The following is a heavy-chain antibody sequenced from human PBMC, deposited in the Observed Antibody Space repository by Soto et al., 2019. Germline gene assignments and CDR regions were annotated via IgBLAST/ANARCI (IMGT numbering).Heavy chain of an antibody. CDR1: GGSISSSSYY. Sequence: QLQLQESGPGLVKPSETLSLTCTVSGGSISSSSYYWGWIRQPPGKGLEWIGSIYYSGSTYYNPSLKSRVTIAVDTSKNQFSLKLSSVTAADTAVYYCARRSYGDPDSYGMAVWGQGTTVTVSS. CDR2: IYYSGST. CDR3: ARRSYGDPDSYGMAV. J-gene: IGHJ6*02. D-gene: IGHD4-17*01. V-gene: IGHV4-39*01.